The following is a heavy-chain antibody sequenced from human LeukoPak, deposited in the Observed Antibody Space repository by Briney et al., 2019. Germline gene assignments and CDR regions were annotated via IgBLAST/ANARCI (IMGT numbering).Heavy chain of an antibody. CDR3: AKDPDYYGSGSYLDY. CDR2: ISYDGSNE. V-gene: IGHV3-30*18. J-gene: IGHJ4*02. Sequence: PGGSLRLSCAASGFTFSDYGMHWVRQAPGKGLEWVALISYDGSNENYADSVKGRFTVSRDNSKNTLYLQMNSLRAEDTAVYYCAKDPDYYGSGSYLDYWGQGTLVTVSS. CDR1: GFTFSDYG. D-gene: IGHD3-10*01.